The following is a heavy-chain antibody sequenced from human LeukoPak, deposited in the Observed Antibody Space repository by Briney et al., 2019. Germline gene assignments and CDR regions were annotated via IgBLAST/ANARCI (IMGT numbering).Heavy chain of an antibody. Sequence: SETLSLTCAVYGGSFSGYYWSWIRQPPGKGLEWIGEISHSGSTNYNPSLESPVTTSVDTSKNPFSLKPTSVTAADTAVYYCAILTNGYGYFDYSSQGTLVTGYS. CDR1: GGSFSGYY. CDR3: AILTNGYGYFDY. D-gene: IGHD5-18*01. V-gene: IGHV4-34*01. CDR2: ISHSGST. J-gene: IGHJ4*02.